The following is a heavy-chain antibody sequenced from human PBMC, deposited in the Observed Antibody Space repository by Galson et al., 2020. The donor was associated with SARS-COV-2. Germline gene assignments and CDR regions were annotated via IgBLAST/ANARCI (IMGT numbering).Heavy chain of an antibody. J-gene: IGHJ3*02. CDR1: GDSISRGGSY. CDR3: ARDRYYDTRAFDI. V-gene: IGHV4-31*03. CDR2: LYYGGST. D-gene: IGHD3-22*01. Sequence: SETLSLTCSVSGDSISRGGSYWSWIRRSPGKGLEWIGYLYYGGSTYYNPSLKSRVSMSVDTSKNQFSLRLSSVTAADTAVYYCARDRYYDTRAFDIWGQGTMVSVSS.